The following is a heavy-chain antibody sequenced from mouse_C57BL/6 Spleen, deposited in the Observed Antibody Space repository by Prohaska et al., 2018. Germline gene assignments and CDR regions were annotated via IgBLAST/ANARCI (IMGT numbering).Heavy chain of an antibody. CDR1: GFTFSGFW. Sequence: VQLLETGGGLVQPGGSRGLSCEGSGFTFSGFWMSWVRQTPGKTLEWIGDINSYGSAINYAPSIKDRFTIFRDNDKSTLYLQMSNVRSEDTATYFCMRYGNYWYFDVWGTGTTVTVSS. D-gene: IGHD2-1*01. CDR3: MRYGNYWYFDV. J-gene: IGHJ1*03. V-gene: IGHV11-2*01. CDR2: INSYGSAI.